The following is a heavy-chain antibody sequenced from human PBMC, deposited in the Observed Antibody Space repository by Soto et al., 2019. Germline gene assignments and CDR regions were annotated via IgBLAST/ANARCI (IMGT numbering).Heavy chain of an antibody. Sequence: SQTLSLTCAISGDSVSSNSAAWNWIRQSPSRGLEWLGRTYYRSKWYNDYAVSVKSRITINPDTSKNQFSLQLNSVTPEDTAVYYCARGQEYHPYYYYYGMDVWGQGTTVTVSS. V-gene: IGHV6-1*01. J-gene: IGHJ6*02. CDR3: ARGQEYHPYYYYYGMDV. CDR1: GDSVSSNSAA. CDR2: TYYRSKWYN.